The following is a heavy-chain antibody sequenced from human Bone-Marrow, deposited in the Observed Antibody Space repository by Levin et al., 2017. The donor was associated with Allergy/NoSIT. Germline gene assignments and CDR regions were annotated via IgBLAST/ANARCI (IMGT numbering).Heavy chain of an antibody. J-gene: IGHJ4*02. V-gene: IGHV3-23*01. CDR2: ISGSGGST. CDR3: AFHSLLLTTFDY. CDR1: GFTFSSYA. D-gene: IGHD2-15*01. Sequence: PGGSLRLSCAASGFTFSSYAMSWVRQAPGKGLEWVSAISGSGGSTYYADSVKGRFTISRDNSKNTLYLQMNSLRAEDTAVYYCAFHSLLLTTFDYWGQGTLVTVSS.